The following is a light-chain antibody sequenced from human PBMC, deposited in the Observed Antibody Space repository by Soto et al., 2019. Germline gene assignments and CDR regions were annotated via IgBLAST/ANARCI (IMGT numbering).Light chain of an antibody. CDR1: QSVSRF. V-gene: IGKV3-11*01. CDR2: DAS. CDR3: QQRSSWF. J-gene: IGKJ4*01. Sequence: EIVLTQSPATRSLSPGEGATLSCRASQSVSRFLAWYQQKPGRAPRLLIYDASNRATGIPARFSGSGSGTDFTLTISSLGPEDFAVYYCQQRSSWFFGGGTKVEIK.